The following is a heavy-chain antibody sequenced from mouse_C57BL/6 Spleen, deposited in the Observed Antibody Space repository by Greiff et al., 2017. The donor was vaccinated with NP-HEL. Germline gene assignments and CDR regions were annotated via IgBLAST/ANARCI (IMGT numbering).Heavy chain of an antibody. CDR3: AREDMVRGFAY. CDR1: GFTFSDYY. D-gene: IGHD2-2*01. V-gene: IGHV5-16*01. CDR2: ISYDGSST. J-gene: IGHJ3*01. Sequence: EVQLMESEGGLVQPGSSMKLSCTASGFTFSDYYMAWVRQVPEKGLEWVANISYDGSSTYYLAPLKSRFILSRDKAKNFLYLKMRSLKAEDTATYCGAREDMVRGFAYWGQGTLVTVAA.